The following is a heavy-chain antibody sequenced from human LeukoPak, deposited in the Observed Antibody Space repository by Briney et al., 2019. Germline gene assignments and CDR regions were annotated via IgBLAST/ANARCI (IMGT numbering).Heavy chain of an antibody. CDR2: INPKSGDT. Sequence: GASVKVSCKASGYTFTDYSIHCVRQAPGQGLEWMGWINPKSGDTAYAQKFQGWLTMTRDTSITTAYMELSGLRSDDTAVYYCAKDRGYYYDSSGYYYVGFDYWGQGTLVTVSS. CDR3: AKDRGYYYDSSGYYYVGFDY. J-gene: IGHJ4*02. V-gene: IGHV1-2*04. D-gene: IGHD3-22*01. CDR1: GYTFTDYS.